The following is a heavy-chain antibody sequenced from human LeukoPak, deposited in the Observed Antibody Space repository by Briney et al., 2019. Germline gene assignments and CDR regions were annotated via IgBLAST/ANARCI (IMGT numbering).Heavy chain of an antibody. J-gene: IGHJ3*02. V-gene: IGHV3-30*18. CDR2: ISYEGSNQ. D-gene: IGHD2-2*01. Sequence: GGSLRLSCAASVFTFRNYGMHWVRQAPGKGLEWVAVISYEGSNQHYADSVKGRFTVSRDNSKNTLFLQMDNLRGDDAAVYYCAKGLFSSTLDAFDIWGQGTVVTVSS. CDR1: VFTFRNYG. CDR3: AKGLFSSTLDAFDI.